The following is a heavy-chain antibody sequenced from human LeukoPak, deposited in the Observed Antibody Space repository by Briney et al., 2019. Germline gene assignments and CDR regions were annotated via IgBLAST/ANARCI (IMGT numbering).Heavy chain of an antibody. CDR1: GYTFTSYG. CDR2: ISAYNGNT. V-gene: IGHV1-18*01. D-gene: IGHD3-22*01. CDR3: ARTVYYYDSSGYSPMDV. J-gene: IGHJ6*02. Sequence: ASVKVSCKASGYTFTSYGISWVRQAPGQGLEWMGWISAYNGNTNYAQKLQGRVTMTTDTSTSTAYMELRSLRSDDTAVYYCARTVYYYDSSGYSPMDVWGQGTTVTVSS.